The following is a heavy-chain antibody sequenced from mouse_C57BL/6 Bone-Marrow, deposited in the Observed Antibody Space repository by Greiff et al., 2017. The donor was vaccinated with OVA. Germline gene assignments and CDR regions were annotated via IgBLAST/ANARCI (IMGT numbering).Heavy chain of an antibody. CDR3: ARSVRVAGYFDY. CDR2: IYPGDGDT. Sequence: QVQLQQSGPELVKPGASVKISCKASGYAFSSSWMNWVKQRPGKGLEWIGRIYPGDGDTNYNGKFKGKATLTADKSSSTAYMQLSSLTSEDSAVYFCARSVRVAGYFDYWGQGTTLTVSS. J-gene: IGHJ2*01. CDR1: GYAFSSSW. D-gene: IGHD1-1*02. V-gene: IGHV1-82*01.